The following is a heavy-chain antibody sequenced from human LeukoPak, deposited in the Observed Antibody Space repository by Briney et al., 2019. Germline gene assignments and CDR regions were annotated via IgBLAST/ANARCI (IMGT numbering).Heavy chain of an antibody. Sequence: SVKVSCKASGGTFSSYAISWVRQAPGQGPEWMGGIIPIFGTANYAQKFQGRVTITTDESTSTAYMELSSLRSEDTAVYYCASAGITFGGVIVNWFDPWGQGTLVTVSS. D-gene: IGHD3-16*02. CDR2: IIPIFGTA. CDR3: ASAGITFGGVIVNWFDP. V-gene: IGHV1-69*05. CDR1: GGTFSSYA. J-gene: IGHJ5*02.